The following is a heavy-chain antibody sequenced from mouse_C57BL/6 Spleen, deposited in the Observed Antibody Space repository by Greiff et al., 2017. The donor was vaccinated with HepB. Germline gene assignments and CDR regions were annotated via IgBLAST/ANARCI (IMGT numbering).Heavy chain of an antibody. CDR2: IYPGNSDT. CDR1: GYTFTSYW. D-gene: IGHD2-4*01. J-gene: IGHJ1*03. CDR3: TKEAYYDYDEGYFDV. V-gene: IGHV1-5*01. Sequence: EVQLQQSGTVLARPGASVKMSCKTSGYTFTSYWMHWVKQRPGQGLEWIGAIYPGNSDTSYNQKFKGKAKLTAVTSASTAYMELSSLTNEDYAVYYCTKEAYYDYDEGYFDVWGTGTTVTVSS.